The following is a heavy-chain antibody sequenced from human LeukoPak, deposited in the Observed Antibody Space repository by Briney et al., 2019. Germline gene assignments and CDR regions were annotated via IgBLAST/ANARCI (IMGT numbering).Heavy chain of an antibody. J-gene: IGHJ4*02. D-gene: IGHD6-6*01. Sequence: GASVKVSCKASGYTFTDYYMHWVRQAPGQGLEWMGWINPNSGGTNYAQKFQGRVTMTRDTSISTAYMELSRLRSDDTAVYYCAREYSSSRRYFDYWGQGTLVTVSS. CDR3: AREYSSSRRYFDY. CDR1: GYTFTDYY. CDR2: INPNSGGT. V-gene: IGHV1-2*02.